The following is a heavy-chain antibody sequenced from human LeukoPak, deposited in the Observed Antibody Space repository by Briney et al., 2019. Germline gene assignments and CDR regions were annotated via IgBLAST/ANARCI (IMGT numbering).Heavy chain of an antibody. J-gene: IGHJ4*02. CDR1: GITVSNYG. Sequence: GGSLRLSWAVSGITVSNYGMSWVRQAPGKGLEWVAGISGGGGGTNYADSVKGRFTISRDNSKNTLYLQMNSLRAEDTAVYLCAKRGVVIRVILVGFHKEAYYFDSWGQGALVTVSS. D-gene: IGHD3-22*01. V-gene: IGHV3-23*01. CDR3: AKRGVVIRVILVGFHKEAYYFDS. CDR2: ISGGGGGT.